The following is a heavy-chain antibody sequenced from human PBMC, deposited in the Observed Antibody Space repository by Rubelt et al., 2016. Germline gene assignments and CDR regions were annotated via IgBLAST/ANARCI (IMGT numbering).Heavy chain of an antibody. CDR2: ISSSSSYI. J-gene: IGHJ4*02. V-gene: IGHV3-21*01. CDR3: ASLRNSGWYYFDS. D-gene: IGHD6-19*01. Sequence: VRGAIGKGLEWVSYISSSSSYIYYADSVKGRFTISRDNAKNSLYLQMNSLRAEDTAVYYRASLRNSGWYYFDSWGRGTLVTVSS.